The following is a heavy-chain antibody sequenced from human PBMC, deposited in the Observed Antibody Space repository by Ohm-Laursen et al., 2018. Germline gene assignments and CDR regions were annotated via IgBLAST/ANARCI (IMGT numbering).Heavy chain of an antibody. Sequence: SLRLSCAASGFTFSTYDMHWVRQATGKGLEWVSAIGTGGDTYYTGSVKGRFTISREDAKNSLYLQMNSLRDGDTAVYYCAREVLDSISSGWSLDLWGRGTLVTVSS. CDR1: GFTFSTYD. V-gene: IGHV3-13*01. J-gene: IGHJ2*01. CDR3: AREVLDSISSGWSLDL. CDR2: IGTGGDT. D-gene: IGHD6-6*01.